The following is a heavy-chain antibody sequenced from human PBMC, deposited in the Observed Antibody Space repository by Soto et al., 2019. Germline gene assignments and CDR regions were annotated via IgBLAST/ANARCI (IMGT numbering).Heavy chain of an antibody. CDR2: MNPNSGNT. J-gene: IGHJ6*02. Sequence: QVQLVQSGAEVKKPGASVKVSCKASGYTFTSYDINWVRQATGQGLEWMGWMNPNSGNTGYAQKFQGRVTMTRNTSISTAYMELSSLRSEDTAVYSCARETIIMVRGVIGGYYYYYGMDVWGQGTTVTVSS. CDR1: GYTFTSYD. V-gene: IGHV1-8*01. CDR3: ARETIIMVRGVIGGYYYYYGMDV. D-gene: IGHD3-10*01.